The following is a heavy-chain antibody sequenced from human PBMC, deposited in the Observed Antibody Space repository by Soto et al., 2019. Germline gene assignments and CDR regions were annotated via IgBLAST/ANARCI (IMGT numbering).Heavy chain of an antibody. D-gene: IGHD3-3*01. V-gene: IGHV4-30-2*01. CDR3: ARGNYDFWSGYLDY. CDR2: IYHSGST. J-gene: IGHJ4*02. Sequence: SETLSLTCTVSGGSISSYSWSWIRQPPGKGLEWIGYIYHSGSTYYNPSLKSRVTISVDRSKNQFSLKLSSVTAADTAVYYCARGNYDFWSGYLDYWGQGTLVTVSS. CDR1: GGSISSYS.